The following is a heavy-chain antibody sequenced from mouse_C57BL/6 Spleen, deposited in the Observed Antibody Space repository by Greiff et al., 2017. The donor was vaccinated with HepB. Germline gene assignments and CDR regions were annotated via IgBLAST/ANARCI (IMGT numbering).Heavy chain of an antibody. V-gene: IGHV5-16*01. Sequence: EVQVVESEGGLVQPGSSMKLSCTASGFTFSDYYMAWVRQVPEKGLEWVANINYDGSSTYYLDSLKSRFIISRDNAKNILYLQMSSLKSEDTATYYCAREEGHYYGSSPAWFAYWGQGTLVTVSA. CDR2: INYDGSST. D-gene: IGHD1-1*01. J-gene: IGHJ3*01. CDR1: GFTFSDYY. CDR3: AREEGHYYGSSPAWFAY.